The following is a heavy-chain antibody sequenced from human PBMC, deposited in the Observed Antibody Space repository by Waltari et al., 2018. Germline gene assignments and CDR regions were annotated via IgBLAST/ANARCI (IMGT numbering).Heavy chain of an antibody. CDR1: GFTFPHYH. CDR3: ARDGPYYYYGLDV. Sequence: EELLVESGGSFVRRGGSLILSCSASGFTFPHYHINWVRQDPGKGLEWVAHVDWDGTTTTHADSVKGRFTISRDNSKNSAYLQMTNLRHEDTASYYCARDGPYYYYGLDVWGQGTTVTVSS. CDR2: VDWDGTTT. V-gene: IGHV3-20*04. J-gene: IGHJ6*02.